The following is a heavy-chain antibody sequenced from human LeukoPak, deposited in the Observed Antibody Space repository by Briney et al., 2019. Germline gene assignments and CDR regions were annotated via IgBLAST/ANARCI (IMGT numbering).Heavy chain of an antibody. CDR1: GFTFSSYS. CDR2: IHSGGTT. V-gene: IGHV3-53*01. Sequence: GGSLRLSCAASGFTFSSYSMNWVRQAPGKGLEWVSVIHSGGTTYYADSVKGRFTISRDNSKNSLYLQMNSLRAEDTAVYYCARPSHGMDVWGQGTTVTVSS. J-gene: IGHJ6*02. CDR3: ARPSHGMDV.